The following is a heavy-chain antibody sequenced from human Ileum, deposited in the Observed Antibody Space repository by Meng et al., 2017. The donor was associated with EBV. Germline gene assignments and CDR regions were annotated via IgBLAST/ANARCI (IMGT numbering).Heavy chain of an antibody. CDR3: ARSRGVLTQPIDY. D-gene: IGHD3-10*01. Sequence: ELQLVEAGGGLVQPGGSLRLSCVASGFTFSIYDMHWVRQAAGKGLEWVSGIGTHGDTYYPGSVKGRFTISREDAKNSLFLQMNSLRPGDTAVYFCARSRGVLTQPIDYWGQGILVTVSS. V-gene: IGHV3-13*01. CDR2: IGTHGDT. CDR1: GFTFSIYD. J-gene: IGHJ4*02.